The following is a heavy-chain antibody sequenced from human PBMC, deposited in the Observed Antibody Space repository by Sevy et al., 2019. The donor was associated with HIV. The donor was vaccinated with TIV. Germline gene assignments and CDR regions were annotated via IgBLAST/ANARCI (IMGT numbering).Heavy chain of an antibody. D-gene: IGHD6-13*01. CDR2: INGYNGNT. CDR3: ARGEAEGGTPIDY. J-gene: IGHJ4*02. CDR1: GYTFTSYG. V-gene: IGHV1-18*04. Sequence: ASVKVSCKASGYTFTSYGISWVRKAPGQGLEWMGWINGYNGNTNYGQKLQGRVTMTTDTSTNTAYMELRSLRSDDTAVYYCARGEAEGGTPIDYWGQGTLVTVSS.